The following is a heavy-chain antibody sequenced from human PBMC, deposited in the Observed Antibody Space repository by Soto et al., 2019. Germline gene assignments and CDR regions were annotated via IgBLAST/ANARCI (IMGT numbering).Heavy chain of an antibody. V-gene: IGHV4-59*01. D-gene: IGHD6-13*01. Sequence: PSETLSLTSTVSGDSISSYDWSWIRQPPGKGLEWIGHIYYSGSTNYNPSLKSRVTISVDTSTNQFSLKLSSVTAADTAVYYCARGRPAAGQYYFDYWGQGTLVTVS. CDR3: ARGRPAAGQYYFDY. CDR1: GDSISSYD. CDR2: IYYSGST. J-gene: IGHJ4*02.